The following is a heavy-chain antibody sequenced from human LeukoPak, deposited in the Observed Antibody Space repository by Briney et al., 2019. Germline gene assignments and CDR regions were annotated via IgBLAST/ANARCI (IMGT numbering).Heavy chain of an antibody. V-gene: IGHV3-23*01. CDR3: ANSEDIVVVPAASYGDY. CDR2: VSTGGAAT. D-gene: IGHD2-2*01. J-gene: IGHJ4*02. Sequence: GSLRLSCAASGFTFSSFSMNWVRQAPGKGLEWVSTVSTGGAATYYADSVKGRFTISRDNSENTLYLQMNSLRVEDTAVYYCANSEDIVVVPAASYGDYWGQGTLVTVSS. CDR1: GFTFSSFS.